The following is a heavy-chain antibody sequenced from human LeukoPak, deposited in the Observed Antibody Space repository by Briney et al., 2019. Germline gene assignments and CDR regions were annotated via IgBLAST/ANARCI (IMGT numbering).Heavy chain of an antibody. CDR1: GGTFSSYA. D-gene: IGHD6-13*01. Sequence: SVKVSCKASGGTFSSYAISWVRQAPGQGLEWMGGIIPIFGTANYAQKFQGRVTITTDESTSTAYMELSSLRSEDTAVYYCARNCYGSSWRFNYWGQGTLVTVSS. J-gene: IGHJ4*02. CDR2: IIPIFGTA. CDR3: ARNCYGSSWRFNY. V-gene: IGHV1-69*05.